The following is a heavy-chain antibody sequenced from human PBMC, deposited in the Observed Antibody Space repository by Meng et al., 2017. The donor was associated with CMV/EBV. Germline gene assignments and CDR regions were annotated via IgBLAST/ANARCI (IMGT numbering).Heavy chain of an antibody. J-gene: IGHJ4*02. Sequence: ASGFTFSDYYISWIRQAPGKGLEWVSYISSSGSTIYYADSVKGRFTISRDNAKNSLYLQMNSLRAEDTAVYYCARGSLVGATDLDYWGQGTLVTVSS. V-gene: IGHV3-11*04. CDR2: ISSSGSTI. CDR1: GFTFSDYY. D-gene: IGHD1-26*01. CDR3: ARGSLVGATDLDY.